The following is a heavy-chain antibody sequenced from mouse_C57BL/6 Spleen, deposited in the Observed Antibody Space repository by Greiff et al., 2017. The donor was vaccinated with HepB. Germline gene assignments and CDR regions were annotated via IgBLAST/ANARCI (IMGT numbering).Heavy chain of an antibody. Sequence: VQLQQSGPELVKPGASVKISCKASGYTFTDYYMNWVKQSHGKSLEWIGDINPNNGGTSYNQKFKGKATLTVDKSSSTAYMELRSLTSEDSAVYYCARQGYSNWFAYWGQGTLVTVSA. CDR2: INPNNGGT. CDR3: ARQGYSNWFAY. CDR1: GYTFTDYY. V-gene: IGHV1-26*01. J-gene: IGHJ3*01. D-gene: IGHD2-5*01.